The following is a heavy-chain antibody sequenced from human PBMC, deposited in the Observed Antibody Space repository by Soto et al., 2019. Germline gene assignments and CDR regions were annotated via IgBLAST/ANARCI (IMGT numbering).Heavy chain of an antibody. CDR3: VKERYAQLWLEDYGMDV. Sequence: GGSLRLSCAASGFTFSSYGIHWVRQAPGKGLEWVALISYDGTDKYYADSVKGRFTISRDNSKNTLYLQMSSLGPEDTAVYYCVKERYAQLWLEDYGMDVWGQGTTVNVS. V-gene: IGHV3-30*18. CDR1: GFTFSSYG. D-gene: IGHD5-18*01. J-gene: IGHJ6*02. CDR2: ISYDGTDK.